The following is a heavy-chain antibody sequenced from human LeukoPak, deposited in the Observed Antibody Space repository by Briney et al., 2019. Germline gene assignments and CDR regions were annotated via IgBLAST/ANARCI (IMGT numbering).Heavy chain of an antibody. V-gene: IGHV5-51*01. CDR3: ARHRRDGYNYDGFDI. D-gene: IGHD5-24*01. Sequence: GESLKISCKGSGYSFTSYWIGWVRQMPGKGLEWMGIIYPGDSDTRYSPSFQGQVTISADKSISTAYLQWSSLKASDTAMFYCARHRRDGYNYDGFDIWGQGTMVTVSS. J-gene: IGHJ3*02. CDR1: GYSFTSYW. CDR2: IYPGDSDT.